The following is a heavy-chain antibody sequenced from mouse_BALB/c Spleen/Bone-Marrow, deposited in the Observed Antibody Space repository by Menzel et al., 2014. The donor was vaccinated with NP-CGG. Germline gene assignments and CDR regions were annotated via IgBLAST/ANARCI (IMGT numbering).Heavy chain of an antibody. CDR2: IRNKANGYTT. J-gene: IGHJ2*01. CDR1: GFTFTNYF. CDR3: ARDYNGYFDF. D-gene: IGHD6-1*01. Sequence: EVMLAESGGGLVQPGGSLRLSCTTSGFTFTNYFMTWVRQPPGKALEWLGFIRNKANGYTTEYNPSVKGRFTISRDNSQGIFYLQMNTLRAEDSAIYYCARDYNGYFDFWGQGTTLTVSS. V-gene: IGHV7-3*02.